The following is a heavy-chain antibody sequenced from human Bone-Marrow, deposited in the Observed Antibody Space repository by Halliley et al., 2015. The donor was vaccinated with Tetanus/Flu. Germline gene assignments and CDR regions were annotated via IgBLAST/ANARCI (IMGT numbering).Heavy chain of an antibody. CDR3: AKERGGTMLRGLPLDY. CDR2: ISGKGGTT. Sequence: ISGKGGTTFYADSVKGRLTISRDNSKNARYVQMNSLGAEDTAVYYWAKERGGTMLRGLPLDYWGQGALVIVSS. V-gene: IGHV3-23*01. J-gene: IGHJ4*02. D-gene: IGHD3-10*01.